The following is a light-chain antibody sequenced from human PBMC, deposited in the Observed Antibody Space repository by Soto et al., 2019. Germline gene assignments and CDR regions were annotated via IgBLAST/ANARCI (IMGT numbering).Light chain of an antibody. CDR3: SSYTTSGAWV. Sequence: QSVLTQRASVSGSPGQSITISCTGTSSDVGGYKYVYWYQQHPGKAPKLMIYEVNNRPSGVSNRFSGSKSGNTASLIISGLQAEDEADYYCSSYTTSGAWVFGGRTKLTVL. CDR2: EVN. J-gene: IGLJ3*02. CDR1: SSDVGGYKY. V-gene: IGLV2-14*01.